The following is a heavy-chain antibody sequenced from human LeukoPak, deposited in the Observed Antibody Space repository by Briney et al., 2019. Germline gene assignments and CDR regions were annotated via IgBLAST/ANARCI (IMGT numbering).Heavy chain of an antibody. Sequence: SLRLSCAASGFTFDDYAMHWVRQAPGKGLEWVSGLSWNSGSIGYADSVKGRFTISRDNAKNSLYLQMNSLRAEDTALYYCARGVTYYYGSGSPYYFDYWGQGTLVTVSS. V-gene: IGHV3-9*01. CDR2: LSWNSGSI. CDR3: ARGVTYYYGSGSPYYFDY. D-gene: IGHD3-10*01. CDR1: GFTFDDYA. J-gene: IGHJ4*02.